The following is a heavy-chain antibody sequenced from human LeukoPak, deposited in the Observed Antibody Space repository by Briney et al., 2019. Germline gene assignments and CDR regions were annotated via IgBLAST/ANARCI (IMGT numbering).Heavy chain of an antibody. CDR2: IYPGDSDT. V-gene: IGHV5-51*01. CDR1: GYSFTSYW. CDR3: ARHRAVLLPTGDHYYMDV. Sequence: GGSLKISCKGSGYSFTSYWIGCVRQMPRKGLEWVGIIYPGDSDTRYSPSFQGQVTISADKSISTAYLQWSSLKASDTAMYYCARHRAVLLPTGDHYYMDVWGKGTTVTVSS. D-gene: IGHD3-22*01. J-gene: IGHJ6*03.